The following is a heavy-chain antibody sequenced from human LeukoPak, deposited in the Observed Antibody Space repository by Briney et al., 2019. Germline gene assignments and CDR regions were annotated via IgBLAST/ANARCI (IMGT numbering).Heavy chain of an antibody. D-gene: IGHD6-13*01. V-gene: IGHV4-34*01. CDR1: GGSFSGYY. CDR2: INHSGST. CDR3: ARGPGVAATMGPPYYYYYYGMDV. Sequence: SETLSLTCAVYGGSFSGYYWSWIRQPPGKGLEWIGEINHSGSTNYNPSLKSRVTISVDTSKNQFSLKLSSVTAADAAVYYCARGPGVAATMGPPYYYYYYGMDVWGQGTTVTVSS. J-gene: IGHJ6*02.